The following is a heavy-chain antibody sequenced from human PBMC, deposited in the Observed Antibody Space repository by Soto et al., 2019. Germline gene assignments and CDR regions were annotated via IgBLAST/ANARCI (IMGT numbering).Heavy chain of an antibody. Sequence: SETLSLTCAVYGGSFSGYYWSWIRQPPGKGLEWIGEINHSGSTNYNPSLKSRVTISVDTSKNQFSLKLSSVTAADTAVYYCARGQRGTTVTRRRAFDIWGQGTMVTVSS. CDR1: GGSFSGYY. D-gene: IGHD4-17*01. CDR3: ARGQRGTTVTRRRAFDI. J-gene: IGHJ3*02. CDR2: INHSGST. V-gene: IGHV4-34*01.